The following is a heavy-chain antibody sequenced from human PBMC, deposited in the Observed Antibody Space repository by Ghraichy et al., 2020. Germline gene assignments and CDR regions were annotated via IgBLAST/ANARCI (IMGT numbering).Heavy chain of an antibody. J-gene: IGHJ4*02. D-gene: IGHD6-13*01. V-gene: IGHV3-23*01. Sequence: GGSLRLSCAASGFTFSSYAMSWVRQAPGKGLEWVSAISGSGGTTPYADSVKGRFTISRDNSKNTLYLQMNSLRAEDTAVYYCAKSPRAAGLYYCESWGQGTLVTVSS. CDR1: GFTFSSYA. CDR2: ISGSGGTT. CDR3: AKSPRAAGLYYCES.